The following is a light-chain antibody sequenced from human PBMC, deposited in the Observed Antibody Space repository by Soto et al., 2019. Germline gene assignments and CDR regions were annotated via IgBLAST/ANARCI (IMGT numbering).Light chain of an antibody. V-gene: IGLV7-43*01. J-gene: IGLJ3*02. Sequence: QTVVTQEPSLTVSPGGTVTLTCASSTGAVTSGYYPNWFQQKPGQAPRALIYSTSNKQSWTPARFSGSLLGGKAALTLSGVQPEDEAEYYCLLYYGAAQVFGGGTQLTVL. CDR3: LLYYGAAQV. CDR1: TGAVTSGYY. CDR2: STS.